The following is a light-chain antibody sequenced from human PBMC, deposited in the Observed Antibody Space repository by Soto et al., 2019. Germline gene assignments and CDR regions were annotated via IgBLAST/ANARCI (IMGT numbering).Light chain of an antibody. J-gene: IGKJ2*01. CDR2: GAS. CDR1: QSVSSSY. Sequence: EIVLTQSPGTLSLSPGERATLSCRASQSVSSSYLACYQQKPGQAPRLLIYGASSRATGIPDRISGSGSGTDVTLTISRLEPGDYAVYYCQQYGSSPRTFGQGIKLEIK. V-gene: IGKV3-20*01. CDR3: QQYGSSPRT.